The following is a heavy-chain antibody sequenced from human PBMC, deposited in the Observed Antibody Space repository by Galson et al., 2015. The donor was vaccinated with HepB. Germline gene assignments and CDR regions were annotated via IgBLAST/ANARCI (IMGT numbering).Heavy chain of an antibody. Sequence: QSGAEVKKPGESLKISCKVSGYSFTNYWLAWVRQMSGKGLEWMGIIYPSDSDTRYSQSLQGQVTISADKSISTAYLQWSSLKASDTAIYYCARVEGYCVGDCPSHSIYWGQGTLVTVSS. CDR1: GYSFTNYW. V-gene: IGHV5-51*01. CDR2: IYPSDSDT. CDR3: ARVEGYCVGDCPSHSIY. J-gene: IGHJ4*02. D-gene: IGHD2-21*02.